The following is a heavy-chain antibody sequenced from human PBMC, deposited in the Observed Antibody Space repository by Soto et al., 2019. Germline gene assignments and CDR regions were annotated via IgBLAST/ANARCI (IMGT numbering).Heavy chain of an antibody. V-gene: IGHV1-18*01. CDR1: GYTFTSYG. J-gene: IGHJ4*02. Sequence: QVQLVQSGAEVKKPGASVKVSCKASGYTFTSYGISWVRQAPGQGLEWMGWISAYNGNTNYAQKLQGRVTMTTDTSTSTAYMELRSLRSDDTAVYYCARDLRVYCSGGSCVGVDYWGQGTLVTVSS. D-gene: IGHD2-15*01. CDR2: ISAYNGNT. CDR3: ARDLRVYCSGGSCVGVDY.